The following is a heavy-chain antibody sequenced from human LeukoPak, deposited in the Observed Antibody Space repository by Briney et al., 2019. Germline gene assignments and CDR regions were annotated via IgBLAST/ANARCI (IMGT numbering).Heavy chain of an antibody. CDR1: GFTFSSYS. CDR2: ISGSSGTI. CDR3: ARRSEFGVLYYMDV. D-gene: IGHD3-16*01. V-gene: IGHV3-48*01. Sequence: GGSLRLSCAASGFTFSSYSMNWVRQAPGKGLEWVSYISGSSGTIYYADAVKGRFTIYRDNAKNSLCLQMNSLRAEDTAVYYCARRSEFGVLYYMDVWGKGTTVTVSS. J-gene: IGHJ6*03.